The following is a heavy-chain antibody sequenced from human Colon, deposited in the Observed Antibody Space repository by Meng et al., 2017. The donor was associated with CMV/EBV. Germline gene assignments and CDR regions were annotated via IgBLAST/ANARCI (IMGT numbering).Heavy chain of an antibody. CDR2: ISNYGGDR. CDR1: GFTFEDYY. D-gene: IGHD2-8*01. J-gene: IGHJ4*02. CDR3: VRDSHTAGHCPDAVFLNPFDR. V-gene: IGHV3-11*01. Sequence: GESLKISCAASGFTFEDYYMGWIRQTPGKGLEWISFISNYGGDRKYADSVTGRFTISRDNAKNILYLQMNSLRGEDTAVYYCVRDSHTAGHCPDAVFLNPFDRWGQGTLVTVSS.